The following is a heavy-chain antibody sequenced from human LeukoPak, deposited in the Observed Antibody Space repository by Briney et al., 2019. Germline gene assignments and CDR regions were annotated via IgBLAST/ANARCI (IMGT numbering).Heavy chain of an antibody. CDR1: GGTFSSYA. V-gene: IGHV1-69*05. J-gene: IGHJ6*03. CDR2: IIPIFGTA. CDR3: ARARDSSGYQSRRYYYYYYMDV. D-gene: IGHD3-22*01. Sequence: GASVKVSCKASGGTFSSYAISWVRQAPGQGLEWMGGIIPIFGTANYAQKFQGRVTITTDESTSTAYMELSSLRSEDTAVYYCARARDSSGYQSRRYYYYYYMDVWGKGTTVTVSS.